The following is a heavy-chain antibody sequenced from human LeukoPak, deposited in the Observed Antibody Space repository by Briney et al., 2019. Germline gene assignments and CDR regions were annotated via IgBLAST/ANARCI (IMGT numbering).Heavy chain of an antibody. D-gene: IGHD2-21*01. J-gene: IGHJ5*01. CDR1: GGSISSSSYY. V-gene: IGHV4-39*07. CDR2: IYYSGST. Sequence: SETLSLTCTVSGGSISSSSYYWGWIRQPPGKGLEWIGSIYYSGSTYYNPSLKSRVTISVDTSKNQFSLKLSSVTAADTAIYYCAREPRGIPYVWFDSWGQGTLVTVSS. CDR3: AREPRGIPYVWFDS.